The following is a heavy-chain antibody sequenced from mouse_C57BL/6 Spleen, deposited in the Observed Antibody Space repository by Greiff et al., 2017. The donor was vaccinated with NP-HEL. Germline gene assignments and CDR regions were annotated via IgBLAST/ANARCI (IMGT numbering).Heavy chain of an antibody. CDR2: INPSTGGT. J-gene: IGHJ2*01. CDR1: GYSFTGYY. Sequence: EVQLQQSGPELVKPGASVKISCKASGYSFTGYYMNWVKQSPEKSLEWIGEINPSTGGTTYNQKFKAKATLTVDKSSSTAYMQLKSLTSEDSAVYYCARSYGYGYWGQGTTLTVSS. CDR3: ARSYGYGY. D-gene: IGHD2-2*01. V-gene: IGHV1-42*01.